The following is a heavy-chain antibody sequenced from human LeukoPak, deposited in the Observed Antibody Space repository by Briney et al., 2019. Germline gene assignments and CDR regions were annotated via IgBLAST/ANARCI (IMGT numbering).Heavy chain of an antibody. CDR1: GFTFSDFD. Sequence: GESLKISCAASGFTFSDFDMSWVRQAPGKGLEWVSAISGGGDRTYYADSVKGRFTISRDNSKNTLYLQMNSLRAEDAAVYYCARHWVWGQGTLVTVSS. J-gene: IGHJ4*02. V-gene: IGHV3-23*01. CDR2: ISGGGDRT. D-gene: IGHD3-16*01. CDR3: ARHWV.